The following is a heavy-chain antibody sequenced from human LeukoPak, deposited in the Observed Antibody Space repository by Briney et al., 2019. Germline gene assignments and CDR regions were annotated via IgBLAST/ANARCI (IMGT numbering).Heavy chain of an antibody. CDR3: ARRKGARIAAPWSSNWFDP. CDR1: GGSISSSSYY. CDR2: IYYSGST. V-gene: IGHV4-39*07. Sequence: SETLSLTCTVSGGSISSSSYYWGWIRQPPGKGLEWIGSIYYSGSTYYNPSLKSRVTISVDTSKNQFSLKLSSVTAADTAVYYCARRKGARIAAPWSSNWFDPWGQGTLVIVSS. D-gene: IGHD6-13*01. J-gene: IGHJ5*02.